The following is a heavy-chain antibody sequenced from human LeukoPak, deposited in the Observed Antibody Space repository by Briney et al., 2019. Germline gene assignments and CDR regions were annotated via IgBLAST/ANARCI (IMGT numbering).Heavy chain of an antibody. CDR3: ARDAQRGFDDSNSLQY. V-gene: IGHV3-33*01. CDR1: GFIFSHYG. Sequence: GGSLRLSCAASGFIFSHYGMHWVRQAPGKGLEWVAVIWSDGSNRFYAGSVKGRFTISRDNSQNTMFLEMNSLRAEDTAMYYCARDAQRGFDDSNSLQYWGQGILVTVSS. J-gene: IGHJ4*01. D-gene: IGHD4-11*01. CDR2: IWSDGSNR.